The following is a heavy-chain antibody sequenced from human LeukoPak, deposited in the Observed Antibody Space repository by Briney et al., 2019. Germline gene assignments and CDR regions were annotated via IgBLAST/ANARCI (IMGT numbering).Heavy chain of an antibody. CDR2: IYSGGST. J-gene: IGHJ6*04. CDR3: AELGITMIGGV. CDR1: GFTVSSNY. Sequence: GGSLRLSCAATGFTVSSNYMSWVRQAPGQGLEWVSVIYSGGSTYYADSVKGRFTISRDNSKNTLYLQMNSLRAEDTAVYYCAELGITMIGGVWGKGTTVTISS. V-gene: IGHV3-66*01. D-gene: IGHD3-10*02.